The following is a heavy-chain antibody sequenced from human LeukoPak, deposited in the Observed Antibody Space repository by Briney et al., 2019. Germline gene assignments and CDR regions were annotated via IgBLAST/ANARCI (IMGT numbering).Heavy chain of an antibody. J-gene: IGHJ4*02. Sequence: SVKVSCKASGGTFSSYAISWVRQAPGQGLEWMGGIIPIFGTANYAQKFQGRVTITADKSTSTAYMELSSLRSEDTAVYYCARVARTYYYDSSGYLEYWGQGTLVTVSS. CDR2: IIPIFGTA. CDR3: ARVARTYYYDSSGYLEY. CDR1: GGTFSSYA. V-gene: IGHV1-69*06. D-gene: IGHD3-22*01.